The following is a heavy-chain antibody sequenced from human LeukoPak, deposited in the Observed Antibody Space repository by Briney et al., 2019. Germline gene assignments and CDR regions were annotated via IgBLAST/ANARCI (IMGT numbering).Heavy chain of an antibody. D-gene: IGHD6-13*01. CDR1: GYTFTNYY. CDR3: ARDRSGSRWRWFDP. CDR2: INPTGGSA. V-gene: IGHV1-46*01. J-gene: IGHJ5*02. Sequence: ASVKVSCKASGYTFTNYYIHWVRQAPGHGLEWMGIINPTGGSASYAQKFQGRVSMTSDTSTSTLYLELSSLRSEDTAVYYCARDRSGSRWRWFDPWGQGTLVTVSS.